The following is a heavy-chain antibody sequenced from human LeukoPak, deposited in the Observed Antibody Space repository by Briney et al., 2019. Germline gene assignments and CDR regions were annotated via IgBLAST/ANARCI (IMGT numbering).Heavy chain of an antibody. Sequence: GGSLRLSCTTSGFTFSSYAMTWVRQAPGKGLEWVSRITGSGSDTYHADSVKGRFTISRDNSKNTLYLLMNSLRAEDTAVYYCGKGSGIYGDYFVDYWGQGTLVIVSS. CDR2: ITGSGSDT. D-gene: IGHD4-17*01. CDR1: GFTFSSYA. CDR3: GKGSGIYGDYFVDY. V-gene: IGHV3-23*01. J-gene: IGHJ4*02.